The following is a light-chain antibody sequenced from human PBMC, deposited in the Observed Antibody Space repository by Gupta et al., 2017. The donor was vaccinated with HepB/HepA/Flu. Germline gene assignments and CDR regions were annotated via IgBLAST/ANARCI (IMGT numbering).Light chain of an antibody. CDR1: SSDVGGYNY. V-gene: IGLV2-14*03. CDR3: SSYTSSSHVV. Sequence: QSALTQPASGSGSPGQSITIPCTGTSSDVGGYNYVSWYQQHPGKAPKLMIYYVSNRPSWVSNRFSCSKSGNTASLTISGLQAEDEADYYCSSYTSSSHVVFGGGTKLTVL. CDR2: YVS. J-gene: IGLJ2*01.